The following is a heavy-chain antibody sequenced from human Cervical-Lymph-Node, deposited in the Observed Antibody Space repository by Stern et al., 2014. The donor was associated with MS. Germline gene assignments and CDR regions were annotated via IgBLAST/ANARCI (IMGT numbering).Heavy chain of an antibody. Sequence: VQLLESGPEVKKPGSSVMVSCKASGGSFSNSATSWVRQAPGQGLEWMGGLIPIFGTANYAQKFHDRVKITADESTSTAYMELSSLTSEDTAVYFCARSIDFGDYGPLDYWGQGTLVIVSS. CDR1: GGSFSNSA. CDR3: ARSIDFGDYGPLDY. CDR2: LIPIFGTA. D-gene: IGHD4-17*01. V-gene: IGHV1-69*01. J-gene: IGHJ4*02.